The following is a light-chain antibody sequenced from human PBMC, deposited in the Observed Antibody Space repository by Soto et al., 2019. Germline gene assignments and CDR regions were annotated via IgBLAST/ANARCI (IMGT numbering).Light chain of an antibody. CDR3: LQDINYPWT. CDR1: QGISSF. J-gene: IGKJ1*01. Sequence: ASVGDSVTITCRASQGISSFLAWYQQKPGKAPKLLIYAASTLQSGVLSRFSGSGSGTDFTLTISSLQPEDSATYYCLQDINYPWTFGQGTKVDIK. V-gene: IGKV1-9*01. CDR2: AAS.